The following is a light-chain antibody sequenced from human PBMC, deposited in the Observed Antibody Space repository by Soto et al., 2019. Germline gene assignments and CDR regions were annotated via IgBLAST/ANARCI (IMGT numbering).Light chain of an antibody. Sequence: QSALTQPRSVSGSPGQSVTISCTGTSSDVGYYNYVSWYQQHPGKAPKLMIYDVSKRPSGVPDRFSGSKSGNTASLTISGLQAEYEADYYCCSYAGSYTLAFGGGTKVTVL. CDR3: CSYAGSYTLA. J-gene: IGLJ2*01. CDR1: SSDVGYYNY. V-gene: IGLV2-11*01. CDR2: DVS.